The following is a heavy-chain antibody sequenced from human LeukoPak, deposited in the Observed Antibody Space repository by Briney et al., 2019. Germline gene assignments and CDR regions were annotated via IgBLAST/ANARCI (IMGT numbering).Heavy chain of an antibody. CDR3: ATELGYCSGGSCYSTVGWFDP. D-gene: IGHD2-15*01. CDR1: GGSISSGGYS. Sequence: SQTLSLTCAVSGGSISSGGYSWSWIRQPPGKGLEWIGYIYYSGSTYYNPSLKSRVTISVDTSKNQFSLKLSSVTAADTAVYYCATELGYCSGGSCYSTVGWFDPWGQGTLVTVSS. CDR2: IYYSGST. J-gene: IGHJ5*02. V-gene: IGHV4-31*11.